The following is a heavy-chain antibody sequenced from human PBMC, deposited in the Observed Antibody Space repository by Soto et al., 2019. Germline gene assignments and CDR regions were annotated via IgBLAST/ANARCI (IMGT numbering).Heavy chain of an antibody. CDR1: GGTFNKFA. CDR3: ARRYCASDNCPRFYYFVDR. V-gene: IGHV1-69*01. D-gene: IGHD2-21*02. J-gene: IGHJ6*02. Sequence: VQLVQSGAEVKKTGSSVKVSCKASGGTFNKFAFSWVRQAPGQGFEWMGGIIPVFRSANYAQRFRGRITITADEYTSTVYLYLNDLRSDDTAVYYCARRYCASDNCPRFYYFVDRWGLGTTVTVSS. CDR2: IIPVFRSA.